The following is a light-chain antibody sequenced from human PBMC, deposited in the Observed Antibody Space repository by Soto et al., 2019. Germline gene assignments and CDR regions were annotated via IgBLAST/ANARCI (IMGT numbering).Light chain of an antibody. CDR2: DVS. J-gene: IGLJ3*02. V-gene: IGLV2-14*01. Sequence: ALTQPASVSGSPGQSITISCTGTSSDIGPYKYVSWYQQRPAKAPKLMIYDVSIRPSGVSSRFSGSKSGNTASLTISGLQADDEADYYCSSYTTSSTVVFGGGTKVTVL. CDR3: SSYTTSSTVV. CDR1: SSDIGPYKY.